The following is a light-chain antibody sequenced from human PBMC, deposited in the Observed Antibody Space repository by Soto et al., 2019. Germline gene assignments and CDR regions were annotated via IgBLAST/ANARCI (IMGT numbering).Light chain of an antibody. J-gene: IGKJ5*01. V-gene: IGKV3-11*01. CDR3: QHRMNWTLT. CDR1: QSVSSSY. Sequence: ELVLTQSPGTLSLSPGERATLSSRASQSVSSSYLAWYQQKPGQTPRLLIYDASNRATGIPARFSGSGSETDGTLTISSLEKEDGAVYYCQHRMNWTLTFGQGTRLEIK. CDR2: DAS.